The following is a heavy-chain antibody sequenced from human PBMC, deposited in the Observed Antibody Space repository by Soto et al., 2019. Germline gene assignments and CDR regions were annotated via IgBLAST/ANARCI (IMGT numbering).Heavy chain of an antibody. D-gene: IGHD1-1*01. Sequence: SETLSLTCTVSGASISGFYWSWIRKSAGKGLEWIGRIYATGTTDYNPSLKSRVMMSVDTSKKQFSLKLRSVTAADTAVYYCVRDGTKTLRDWFDPWGQGATVTVSS. CDR3: VRDGTKTLRDWFDP. CDR2: IYATGTT. J-gene: IGHJ5*01. V-gene: IGHV4-4*07. CDR1: GASISGFY.